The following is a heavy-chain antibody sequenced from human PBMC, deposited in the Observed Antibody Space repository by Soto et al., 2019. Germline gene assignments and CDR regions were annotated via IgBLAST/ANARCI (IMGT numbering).Heavy chain of an antibody. J-gene: IGHJ6*02. V-gene: IGHV1-46*03. CDR2: INPSGGST. D-gene: IGHD2-15*01. CDR1: GYTFTSYY. CDR3: ARVNCSGGSCYDPYGMDV. Sequence: QVQLVQSGAEVKKPGASVKVSCKASGYTFTSYYMHWVRQAPGQGLESMGIINPSGGSTSYAQKFQGRVTMTRDTSTSTVYMELSSLRSEDTAVYYCARVNCSGGSCYDPYGMDVWGQGTTVTVSS.